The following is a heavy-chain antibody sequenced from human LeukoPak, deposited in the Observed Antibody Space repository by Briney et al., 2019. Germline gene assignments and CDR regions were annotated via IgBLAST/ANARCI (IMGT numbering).Heavy chain of an antibody. CDR3: ARAGDIVVVPAAIVLG. CDR1: GYTFTGYY. J-gene: IGHJ4*02. CDR2: INPNSGGT. V-gene: IGHV1-2*02. D-gene: IGHD2-2*02. Sequence: ASVKVSCKVSGYTFTGYYMHWVRQAPGQGLEWMGWINPNSGGTNYAQKFQGRVTMTRDTSISTAYMELSRLRSDDTAVYYCARAGDIVVVPAAIVLGWGQGTLVTVSS.